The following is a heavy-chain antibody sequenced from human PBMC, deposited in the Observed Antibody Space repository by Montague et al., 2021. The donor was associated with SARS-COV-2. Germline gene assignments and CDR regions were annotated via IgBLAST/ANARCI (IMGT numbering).Heavy chain of an antibody. CDR3: ARDREPWLLQYYFDY. V-gene: IGHV3-74*01. CDR2: INSDGSST. D-gene: IGHD6-19*01. CDR1: GFTFNTYY. J-gene: IGHJ4*02. Sequence: SLRLSCAASGFTFNTYYIHWVRQAPGKGLVWVSRINSDGSSTTYADSVKGRFTITRGNAKNTVYLQMNSLRAEDTAVYYCARDREPWLLQYYFDYWGQGTLVTVSS.